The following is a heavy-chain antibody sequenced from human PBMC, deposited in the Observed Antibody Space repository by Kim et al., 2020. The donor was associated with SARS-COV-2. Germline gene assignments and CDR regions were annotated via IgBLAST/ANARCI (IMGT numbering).Heavy chain of an antibody. CDR2: IYYSGTT. Sequence: SETLSLTCNVSGGSISSRSYYWGWIRQPPGKGLEWIGSIYYSGTTYYNVSLKSRVTLLVDTSKNQFSLRLSSVTAADTAVYYCAGDRGNYYGLDVWGPGTTVTVSS. D-gene: IGHD3-10*01. CDR3: AGDRGNYYGLDV. V-gene: IGHV4-39*07. CDR1: GGSISSRSYY. J-gene: IGHJ6*02.